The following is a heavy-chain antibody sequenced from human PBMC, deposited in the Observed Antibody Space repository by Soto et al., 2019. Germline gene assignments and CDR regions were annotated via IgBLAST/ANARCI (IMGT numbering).Heavy chain of an antibody. V-gene: IGHV3-23*01. J-gene: IGHJ4*02. Sequence: GGSLRLSCAASGFTFSSYAMSWVRQAPGKGLEWVSAISGSGGSTYYADSVNGRFTISRDNAKNSLYLQMNSLRAEDTAVYYCARDGVITFGGVIVLDYWGQGTLVTVSS. CDR3: ARDGVITFGGVIVLDY. D-gene: IGHD3-16*02. CDR2: ISGSGGST. CDR1: GFTFSSYA.